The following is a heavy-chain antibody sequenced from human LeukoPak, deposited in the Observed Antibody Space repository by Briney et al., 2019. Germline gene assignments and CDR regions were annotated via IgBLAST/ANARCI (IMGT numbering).Heavy chain of an antibody. CDR1: GVSIVTSNSY. J-gene: IGHJ4*02. CDR3: AGTELGYCTVTGCPLES. CDR2: IYYDGYP. Sequence: SETLSLTCTVSGVSIVTSNSYWGWIRQPPGKGLEWIGYIYYDGYPNYSPSLRSRITISVEKSKSQFSLNLRSVTAADTALYFCAGTELGYCTVTGCPLESWGQGTLVTVSS. V-gene: IGHV4-61*05. D-gene: IGHD2-8*02.